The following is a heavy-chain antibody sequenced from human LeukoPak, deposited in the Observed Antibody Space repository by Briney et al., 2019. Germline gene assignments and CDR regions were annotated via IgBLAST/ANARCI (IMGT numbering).Heavy chain of an antibody. J-gene: IGHJ4*02. CDR2: IYSDYSGGST. V-gene: IGHV3-53*01. D-gene: IGHD3-16*01. CDR1: GFSVSSNY. Sequence: GGSLRLSCAASGFSVSSNYMTWVRQAPGKGLEWVSIIYSDYSGGSTYYADSVKGRFTISRDNAKNTLYLQMDSLRAEDTAVYFCASQLGGNVYWGQGTLVTVSS. CDR3: ASQLGGNVY.